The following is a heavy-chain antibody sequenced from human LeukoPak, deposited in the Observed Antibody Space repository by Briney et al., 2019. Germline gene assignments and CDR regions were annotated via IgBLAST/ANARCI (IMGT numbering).Heavy chain of an antibody. D-gene: IGHD4-23*01. CDR3: ARDLSVVTPEGFDS. V-gene: IGHV3-48*01. J-gene: IGHJ4*02. CDR1: GFIFSTYA. CDR2: ITGSRGPI. Sequence: GGSLRLSCAASGFIFSTYAMNWIRQAPGKGLEWISYITGSRGPIYYADSVKGRFTISRDNANNSLFLHMNSLRAEDTAVYYCARDLSVVTPEGFDSWGQGTLVTVSS.